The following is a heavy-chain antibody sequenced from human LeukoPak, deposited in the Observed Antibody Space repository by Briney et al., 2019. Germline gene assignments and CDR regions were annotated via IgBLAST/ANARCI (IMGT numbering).Heavy chain of an antibody. CDR2: ISAHNGNT. D-gene: IGHD3-9*01. CDR1: GYTFTSYG. CDR3: AREAVVRYPDY. J-gene: IGHJ4*02. V-gene: IGHV1-18*01. Sequence: ASVKVSCKASGYTFTSYGISWVRQAPGQGLEWMGWISAHNGNTNYAQKLQGRVTMTTHTSTSTAYMELRSLRSDDTAVYYCAREAVVRYPDYWGQGTLVTVSS.